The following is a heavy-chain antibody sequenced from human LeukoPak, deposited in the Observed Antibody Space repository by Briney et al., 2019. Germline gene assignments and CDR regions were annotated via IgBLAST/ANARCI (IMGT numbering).Heavy chain of an antibody. V-gene: IGHV3-20*04. Sequence: GGSLRLSCEASRFTFEDYGMTWVRQRPGKGLEYVCEINWNGDNPVYENSLRGRFTISRDNAKNSVYLQMSSLRVDDTAFYYCARRGVAGATTGYYYDSWGQGTLATVSS. D-gene: IGHD1-26*01. CDR1: RFTFEDYG. CDR2: INWNGDNP. CDR3: ARRGVAGATTGYYYDS. J-gene: IGHJ4*02.